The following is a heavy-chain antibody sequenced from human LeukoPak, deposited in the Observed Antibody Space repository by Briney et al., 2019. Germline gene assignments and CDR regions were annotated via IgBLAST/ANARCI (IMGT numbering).Heavy chain of an antibody. CDR2: ISGSGGST. CDR3: AKDLRQVPAAGNAFDI. D-gene: IGHD2-2*01. CDR1: GFTFSSYA. V-gene: IGHV3-23*01. Sequence: GGSLRLSCAASGFTFSSYAMSWVRQAPGKGLEWVSAISGSGGSTHYADSVKGRFTISRDNSKNTLYLQMNSLRAEDTAVYYCAKDLRQVPAAGNAFDIWGQGTMVTVSS. J-gene: IGHJ3*02.